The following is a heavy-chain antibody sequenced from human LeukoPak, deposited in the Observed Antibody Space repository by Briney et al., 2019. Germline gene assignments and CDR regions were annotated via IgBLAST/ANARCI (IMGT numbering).Heavy chain of an antibody. Sequence: PGRSLRLSCAASGFPFRIYGVHGSPGAPDRGLVGVTYISYDGSNKYYADSVKGRFTISRDNSKNTLYLQMNSLRAEDTAVYYCAKSNVRGTWTTPFDYWGQGTLVTVSS. V-gene: IGHV3-30*18. J-gene: IGHJ4*02. D-gene: IGHD3-10*02. CDR2: ISYDGSNK. CDR3: AKSNVRGTWTTPFDY. CDR1: GFPFRIYG.